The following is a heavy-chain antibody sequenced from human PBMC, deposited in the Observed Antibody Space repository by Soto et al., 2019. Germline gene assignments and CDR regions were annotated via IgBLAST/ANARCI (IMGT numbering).Heavy chain of an antibody. D-gene: IGHD5-18*01. CDR2: INPSGGST. CDR1: GYTFTSYY. Sequence: ASVKVSCKASGYTFTSYYIHWVRQAPGQGLEWMGIINPSGGSTSYAQKFQGRVTMTRDTSTSTVYMELSSLRSEDTAVYYCAREGGYSYNQTYYYYYGMDVWGQGTTVTVSS. CDR3: AREGGYSYNQTYYYYYGMDV. V-gene: IGHV1-46*01. J-gene: IGHJ6*02.